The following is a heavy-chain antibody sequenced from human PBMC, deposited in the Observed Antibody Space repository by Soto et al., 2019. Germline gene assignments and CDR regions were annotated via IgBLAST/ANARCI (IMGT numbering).Heavy chain of an antibody. J-gene: IGHJ4*02. CDR3: ARDLGRSSSWYNY. D-gene: IGHD6-13*01. CDR1: GGSISSSNW. CDR2: IYHSGST. V-gene: IGHV4-4*02. Sequence: QVQLQESGPGLVKPSGTLSLTCAVSGGSISSSNWWSWVRQPPGKGLEWIGEIYHSGSTNYNPSLKRRVTIAVDKSKNQFSLKLSSVTAADTAVYYCARDLGRSSSWYNYWGQGTLVTVSS.